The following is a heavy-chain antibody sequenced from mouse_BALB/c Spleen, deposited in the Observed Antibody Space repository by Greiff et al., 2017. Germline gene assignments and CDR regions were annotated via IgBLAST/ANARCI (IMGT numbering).Heavy chain of an antibody. J-gene: IGHJ4*01. CDR3: ARDRNYRYDYAMDY. V-gene: IGHV5-6-3*01. CDR2: INSNGDST. Sequence: EVKVVESGGGLVQPGGSLKLSCAASGFTFSSYGMSWVRQTPDKRLELVATINSNGDSTYYPDSVKGRFTISRDNAKNTLYLQMSSQKSEDTAMYYCARDRNYRYDYAMDYWGQGTSVTVSA. CDR1: GFTFSSYG. D-gene: IGHD2-14*01.